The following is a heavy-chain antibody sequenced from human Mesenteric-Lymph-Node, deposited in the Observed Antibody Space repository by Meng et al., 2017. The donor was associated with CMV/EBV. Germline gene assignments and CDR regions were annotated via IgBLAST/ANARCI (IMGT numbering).Heavy chain of an antibody. CDR3: ARVLSGRLDP. CDR2: IYNSGST. Sequence: GSLRLSCSVSDDSISTYYWSWIRQPPGKGLEWIGDIYNSGSTNYNPSLQSRVIISLDASKNEFSLKMRSVTAADTAVYYCARVLSGRLDPWGQGTLVTVSS. J-gene: IGHJ5*02. CDR1: DDSISTYY. V-gene: IGHV4-59*01.